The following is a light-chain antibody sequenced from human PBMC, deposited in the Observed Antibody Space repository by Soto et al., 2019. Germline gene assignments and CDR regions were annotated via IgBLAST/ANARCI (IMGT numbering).Light chain of an antibody. Sequence: SVLTQPPSASGTPGQRVTISCSGSSSNIGSNYVYWYQQLPGTAPKLLIYRNNQRPSGVPDRVSGSKSGTSASLAISGLRSEDEAEYYCAAWDGSLSGVVFGGGTKVTVL. CDR3: AAWDGSLSGVV. V-gene: IGLV1-47*01. CDR2: RNN. J-gene: IGLJ2*01. CDR1: SSNIGSNY.